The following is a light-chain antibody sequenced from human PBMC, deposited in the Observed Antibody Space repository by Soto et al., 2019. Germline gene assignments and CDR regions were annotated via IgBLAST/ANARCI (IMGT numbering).Light chain of an antibody. V-gene: IGKV3-15*01. CDR1: QSVGSN. J-gene: IGKJ2*01. CDR3: QQYDKWPYT. CDR2: GAF. Sequence: EIVLTQSPATLSVSPGERATLSCRTSQSVGSNLAWYQQKPGQAPRLLIYGAFIRAPGFPVTFRGTGSGSEFTLTISRLQSEDGALYYCQQYDKWPYTFGQGTHLEIK.